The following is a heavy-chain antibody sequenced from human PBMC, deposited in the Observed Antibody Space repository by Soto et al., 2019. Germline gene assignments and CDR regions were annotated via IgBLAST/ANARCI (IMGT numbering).Heavy chain of an antibody. V-gene: IGHV3-23*01. D-gene: IGHD3-9*01. CDR2: ISGTASRT. J-gene: IGHJ4*02. CDR3: ATSFRYFDN. CDR1: GFTPTTTP. Sequence: TGGSLRLSCAGSGFTPTTTPLIWVRQPPEKGLEWVTTISGTASRTYYVDSVKGRFFISRDNAKNTVTLQMNNLTLDDTAVYYCATSFRYFDNWGQGTRVTVSS.